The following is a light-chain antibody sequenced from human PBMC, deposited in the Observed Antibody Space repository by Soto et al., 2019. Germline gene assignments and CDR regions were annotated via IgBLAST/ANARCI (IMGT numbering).Light chain of an antibody. CDR2: AAC. Sequence: DIQMTQSPSSVSASVGDRVTITCRASQGVRNWLAWYQQKPGIAPKLLICAACSLQSGAPSRFSGSGSGTDFTLTISSLQPEYFATYYCQEANSFPITVGQGTRLVIK. V-gene: IGKV1D-12*01. CDR1: QGVRNW. CDR3: QEANSFPIT. J-gene: IGKJ5*01.